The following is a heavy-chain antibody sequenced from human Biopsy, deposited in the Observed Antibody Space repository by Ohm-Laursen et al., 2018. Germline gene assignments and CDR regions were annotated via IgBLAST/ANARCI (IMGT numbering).Heavy chain of an antibody. CDR3: ARIPILVVPAAIVYRHRRHLQGLDV. Sequence: TQTLTLTCTLSGFSLNTRGMSVTWIRQPPGKALEWLARIDWDDSKFYSESLKTRLTIAKGTSENHVVLTLSDVAPVDTATYYCARIPILVVPAAIVYRHRRHLQGLDVWGQGTTVIVSS. D-gene: IGHD2-2*02. CDR1: GFSLNTRGMS. V-gene: IGHV2-70*16. J-gene: IGHJ6*02. CDR2: IDWDDSK.